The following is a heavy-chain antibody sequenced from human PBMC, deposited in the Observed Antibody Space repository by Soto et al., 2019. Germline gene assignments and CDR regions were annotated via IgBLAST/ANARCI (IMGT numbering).Heavy chain of an antibody. V-gene: IGHV3-48*02. J-gene: IGHJ4*02. D-gene: IGHD6-13*01. CDR3: ARGSSNWAYYFDF. CDR2: ITSSGTTV. CDR1: GFTFSRYS. Sequence: EGHLVESGGGLVQPGGSLRLYYAASGFTFSRYSLNWVRQAPGKGLEWVSYITSSGTTVYYADSVRGRFTISRDNAKNSLYLQMNSLRDDDTAVYYCARGSSNWAYYFDFWGQGTLVTVSS.